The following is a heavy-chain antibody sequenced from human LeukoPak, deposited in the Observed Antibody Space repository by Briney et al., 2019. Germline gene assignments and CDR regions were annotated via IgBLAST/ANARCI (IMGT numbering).Heavy chain of an antibody. J-gene: IGHJ4*02. V-gene: IGHV3-74*01. D-gene: IGHD3-10*01. CDR2: INSDGSST. CDR1: GFTFSSYW. Sequence: GGSLRLSCAASGFTFSSYWTHWVRQAPGKGLVWVSRINSDGSSTSYADSVKGRFTISRDNSKNTLFLQMNSLRVADTGVYYCGRRVPLMGLDYWGQGTLVTVSS. CDR3: GRRVPLMGLDY.